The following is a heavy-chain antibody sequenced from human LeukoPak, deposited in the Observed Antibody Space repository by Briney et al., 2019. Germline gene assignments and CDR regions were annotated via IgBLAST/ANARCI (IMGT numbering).Heavy chain of an antibody. Sequence: TGRSLRLSCAASGYSFSSYAMHWVRQAPGKGLEWVAVISYDGSNKYYADSVKGRFTISRDNSKNTLYLQMNSLRAEDTAVYYCARDVRALYDFDAFDIWGQGTMVTVSS. J-gene: IGHJ3*02. D-gene: IGHD3-3*01. CDR3: ARDVRALYDFDAFDI. CDR2: ISYDGSNK. V-gene: IGHV3-30-3*01. CDR1: GYSFSSYA.